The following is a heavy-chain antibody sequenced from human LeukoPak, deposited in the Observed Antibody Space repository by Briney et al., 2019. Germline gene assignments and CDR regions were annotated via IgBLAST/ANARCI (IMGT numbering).Heavy chain of an antibody. D-gene: IGHD6-6*01. V-gene: IGHV3-30*02. Sequence: QSGGSLRFSCAASGYTFSDYGIHWVRQAPGKGLEWVAFIRYGGDDKFYADSVKGRFTISRDNSKNTLYLQMNSLRAEDTAVYFCARSGAARFDYWGQGTLVTVSS. CDR3: ARSGAARFDY. CDR2: IRYGGDDK. J-gene: IGHJ4*02. CDR1: GYTFSDYG.